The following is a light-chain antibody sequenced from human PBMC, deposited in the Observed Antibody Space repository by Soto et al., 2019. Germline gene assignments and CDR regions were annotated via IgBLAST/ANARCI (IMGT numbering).Light chain of an antibody. Sequence: DIPMTQSPSSLSASVGDRVTITCQASQDISSSLNWYQQKPGKAPNLLIYDASTLETGVPSRFSGSGSGTDFSFTISSLQPEDIATYFCQQYGNFPWTFGQGTKVEIK. CDR3: QQYGNFPWT. V-gene: IGKV1-33*01. J-gene: IGKJ1*01. CDR2: DAS. CDR1: QDISSS.